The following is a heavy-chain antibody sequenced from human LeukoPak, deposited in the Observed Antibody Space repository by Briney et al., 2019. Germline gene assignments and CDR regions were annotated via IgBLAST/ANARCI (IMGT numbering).Heavy chain of an antibody. V-gene: IGHV3-23*01. J-gene: IGHJ5*01. D-gene: IGHD3-3*01. CDR1: LVTLTITN. Sequence: GGSLRLSCAPSLVTLTITNISCRRQPPGKGLEWVSTINANSGTTSYAASVRGRFTISRDNSKNTLYLQLNTLRADDPATYYFETGVIGCVRVVVDWFHSWGQGTLVVVSS. CDR2: INANSGTT. CDR3: ETGVIGCVRVVVDWFHS.